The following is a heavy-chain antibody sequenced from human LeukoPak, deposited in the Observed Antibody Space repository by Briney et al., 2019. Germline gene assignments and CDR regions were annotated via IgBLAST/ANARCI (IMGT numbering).Heavy chain of an antibody. CDR1: GFPFSTYW. V-gene: IGHV3-7*01. J-gene: IGHJ4*02. CDR3: TRDSGLTGYDLLDY. CDR2: IKNDGSEK. D-gene: IGHD5-12*01. Sequence: GGSLGLSCAASGFPFSTYWITWVRQAPGKGLEWVANIKNDGSEKYYVDSVKGRFTISRDNAENSLSLQMNSLRVEDTAIYYCTRDSGLTGYDLLDYWGQGTLVTVSS.